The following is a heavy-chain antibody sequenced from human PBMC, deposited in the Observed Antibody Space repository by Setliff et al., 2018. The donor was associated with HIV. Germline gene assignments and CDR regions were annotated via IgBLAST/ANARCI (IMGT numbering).Heavy chain of an antibody. D-gene: IGHD3-9*01. CDR3: ASYDILTGPLGY. CDR1: GGSISSYY. J-gene: IGHJ4*02. CDR2: IYTSGST. Sequence: SETLSLTCTVSGGSISSYYWSWIRQPAGKGLEWIGHIYTSGSTNYNPSLKSRVTISVDTSKNQFSLKLSSVTAADTAVYYCASYDILTGPLGYWGQGTLVTVSS. V-gene: IGHV4-4*07.